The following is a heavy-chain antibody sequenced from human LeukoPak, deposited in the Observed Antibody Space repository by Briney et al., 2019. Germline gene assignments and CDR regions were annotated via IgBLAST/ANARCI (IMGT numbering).Heavy chain of an antibody. D-gene: IGHD2-2*01. Sequence: ASVKVSCKASGYSFTDYYIHWVRQAPGQGLEWMGWINPNSGGTKYAQRFQGRATMTRDTSISTAYMDLSRLRSDDTAVYYCARDCSSSSCYEWGQGTLVTVSS. CDR1: GYSFTDYY. CDR2: INPNSGGT. CDR3: ARDCSSSSCYE. V-gene: IGHV1-2*02. J-gene: IGHJ4*02.